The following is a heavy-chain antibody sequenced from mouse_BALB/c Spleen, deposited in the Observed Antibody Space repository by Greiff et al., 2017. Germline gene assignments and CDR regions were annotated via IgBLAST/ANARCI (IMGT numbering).Heavy chain of an antibody. CDR3: ARGGLRREYCYAMDY. Sequence: EVQLVESGGGLVQPGGSRKLSCAASGFTFSSFGMHWVRQAPEKGLEWVAYISSGSSTIYYADTVKGRFTISRDNPKNTLFLQMTSLRSEDTAMYYCARGGLRREYCYAMDYWGQGTSVTVSA. D-gene: IGHD2-2*01. CDR2: ISSGSSTI. J-gene: IGHJ4*01. V-gene: IGHV5-17*02. CDR1: GFTFSSFG.